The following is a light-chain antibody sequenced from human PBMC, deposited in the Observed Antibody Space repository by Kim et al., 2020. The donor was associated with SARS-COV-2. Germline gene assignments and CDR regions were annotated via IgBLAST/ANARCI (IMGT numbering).Light chain of an antibody. CDR3: MQALQTPVT. Sequence: DIVMTQSPVSLAVTPGEPASISCRSSQSLLRSDGNNFLDWYLQRPGQSPQVLIYPGSNRAPGGPDRVSASGSGTDFTLKISRVEAKDVGVYYCMQALQTPVTFGQGTRLEIK. CDR2: PGS. V-gene: IGKV2-28*01. J-gene: IGKJ5*01. CDR1: QSLLRSDGNNF.